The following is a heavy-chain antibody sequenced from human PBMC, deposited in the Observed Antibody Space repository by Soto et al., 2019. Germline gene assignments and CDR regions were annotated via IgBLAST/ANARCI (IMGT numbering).Heavy chain of an antibody. CDR1: GFTFSSYA. V-gene: IGHV3-30-3*01. CDR3: ARVDRVGSGYYFPFDY. J-gene: IGHJ4*02. CDR2: ISYDGSNK. D-gene: IGHD3-3*01. Sequence: GGSLRLSCAASGFTFSSYAMHWVRQAPGKGLEWVAVISYDGSNKYYADSVKGRSTISRDNSKNTLYLQMNSLRAEDTAVYYCARVDRVGSGYYFPFDYWGQGTLVTVSS.